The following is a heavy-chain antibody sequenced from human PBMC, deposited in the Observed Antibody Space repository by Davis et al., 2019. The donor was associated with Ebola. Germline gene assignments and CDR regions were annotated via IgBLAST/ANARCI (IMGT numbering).Heavy chain of an antibody. CDR2: IGTAGDT. CDR1: GFTFSSYD. J-gene: IGHJ4*02. D-gene: IGHD2-15*01. V-gene: IGHV3-13*01. Sequence: GGSLRLSCAASGFTFSSYDMHWVRQATGKGLEWVSAIGTAGDTYYPGSVKGRFTISRENAKNSLYLQMNSLRAEDTAVYYCARGGEFCSGGSCYREFDYWGQGTLVTVSS. CDR3: ARGGEFCSGGSCYREFDY.